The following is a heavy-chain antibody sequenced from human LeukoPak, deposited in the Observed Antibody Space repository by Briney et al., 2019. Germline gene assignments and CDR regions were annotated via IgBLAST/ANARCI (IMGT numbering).Heavy chain of an antibody. CDR3: VRVNDKYMGSDHLDY. D-gene: IGHD3-9*01. CDR1: GFTFSDHY. V-gene: IGHV3-72*01. Sequence: GGSLRLSCAASGFTFSDHYMDWVRQAPGKGLEWVGRTRDKPNDYTTEYAASVKGSFAISRDDSSNSLFLQINSLITEDTAVYYCVRVNDKYMGSDHLDYWGQGTLVTVSS. J-gene: IGHJ4*02. CDR2: TRDKPNDYTT.